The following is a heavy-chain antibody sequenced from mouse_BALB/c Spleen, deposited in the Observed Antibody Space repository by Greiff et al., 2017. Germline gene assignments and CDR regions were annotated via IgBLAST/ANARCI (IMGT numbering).Heavy chain of an antibody. J-gene: IGHJ4*01. V-gene: IGHV2-2*02. CDR2: IWSGGST. CDR1: GFSLTSYG. Sequence: QVQLQQSGPGLVQPSQSLSITCTVSGFSLTSYGVHWVRQSPGKGLEWLGVIWSGGSTDYNAAFISRLSISKDNSKSQVFFKMNSLQATDTAKYYCCRGRRGEAMDYWGQGTSVTVSS. CDR3: CRGRRGEAMDY.